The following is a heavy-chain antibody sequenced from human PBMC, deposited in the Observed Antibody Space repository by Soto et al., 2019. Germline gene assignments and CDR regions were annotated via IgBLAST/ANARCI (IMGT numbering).Heavy chain of an antibody. J-gene: IGHJ3*01. CDR2: ISYDGGNK. CDR3: ARIDPTHDAFDV. CDR1: GFTFSSYA. D-gene: IGHD3-9*01. Sequence: QVQLVESGGGVVQPGRSLRLSCAASGFTFSSYAMHWVRQAPGKGLVWVAVISYDGGNKYYADSVKGRFTISRDNSKNTLYLQMNSLRAEDTAVYYCARIDPTHDAFDVWGQGTMVTVSS. V-gene: IGHV3-30*01.